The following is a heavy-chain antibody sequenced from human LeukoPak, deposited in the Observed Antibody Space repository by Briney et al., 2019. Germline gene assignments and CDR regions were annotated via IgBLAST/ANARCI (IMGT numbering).Heavy chain of an antibody. CDR1: GFTFSSYS. CDR2: IKPDGTTK. CDR3: ARETGHYAEFDY. D-gene: IGHD4-17*01. Sequence: PGGSLRLSCAASGFTFSSYSMNWVRQAPGKGLEWVANIKPDGTTKFYVDSVKGRFTISRDNALNSLYLQMNSLRAEDTAIYYCARETGHYAEFDYWGQGPPATVSP. J-gene: IGHJ4*02. V-gene: IGHV3-7*03.